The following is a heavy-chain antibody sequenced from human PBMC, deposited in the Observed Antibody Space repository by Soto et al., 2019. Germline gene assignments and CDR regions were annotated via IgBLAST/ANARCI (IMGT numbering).Heavy chain of an antibody. CDR1: GGSISSSNW. Sequence: PSETLSHTCAVSGGSISSSNWWSFFRQPPGKGLEWIGEIYHSGSTNYNPSLKSRVTISVDKSKNQFSLKLSSVTAADTAVYYCACMTTVTKRVYFDYWGQGTLVTVSS. J-gene: IGHJ4*02. V-gene: IGHV4-4*02. CDR2: IYHSGST. CDR3: ACMTTVTKRVYFDY. D-gene: IGHD4-17*01.